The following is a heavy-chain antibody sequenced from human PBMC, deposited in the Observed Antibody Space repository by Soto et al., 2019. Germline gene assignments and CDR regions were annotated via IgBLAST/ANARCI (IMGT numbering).Heavy chain of an antibody. D-gene: IGHD3-10*01. CDR2: IYYSGST. J-gene: IGHJ4*02. CDR1: GDSLSSRVYY. CDR3: ARHNYGSGSTYFDY. V-gene: IGHV4-61*08. Sequence: SETLSLTCTVSGDSLSSRVYYWTWLRQHPGKGLEWIGYIYYSGSTNYNPSLKSRVTISVDTSKNQFSLKLNSMTAADTAVYYCARHNYGSGSTYFDYWGQGTLVTVS.